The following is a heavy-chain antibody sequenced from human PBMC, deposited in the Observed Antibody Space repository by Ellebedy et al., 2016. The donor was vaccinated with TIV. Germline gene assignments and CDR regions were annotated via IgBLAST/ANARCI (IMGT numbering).Heavy chain of an antibody. Sequence: GESLKISXPASGFTFSDYYLTWIRQAPGKGLEWISYIRDRCHYTNYAHSVSGRFTLSRDNAGRSLYLQMSSLRDEDTAVYYCARQVSGYDGYVTGVFDYWGQGTLVTVSS. D-gene: IGHD5-12*01. CDR2: IRDRCHYT. V-gene: IGHV3-11*06. J-gene: IGHJ4*02. CDR1: GFTFSDYY. CDR3: ARQVSGYDGYVTGVFDY.